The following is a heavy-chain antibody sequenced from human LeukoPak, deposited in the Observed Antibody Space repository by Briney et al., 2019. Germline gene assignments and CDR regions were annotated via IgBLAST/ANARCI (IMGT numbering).Heavy chain of an antibody. CDR1: GFTFSDYY. Sequence: GSLRLSCAASGFTFSDYYMSWIRQAPGKGLEWVSHISSSSTYTNCADSVKGRFTISRDNAKNSLYLQMNSLRAEDTAVYYCARDRIVGSTLYLDYWGQGTLVTLPS. D-gene: IGHD1-26*01. CDR3: ARDRIVGSTLYLDY. V-gene: IGHV3-11*05. CDR2: ISSSSTYT. J-gene: IGHJ4*02.